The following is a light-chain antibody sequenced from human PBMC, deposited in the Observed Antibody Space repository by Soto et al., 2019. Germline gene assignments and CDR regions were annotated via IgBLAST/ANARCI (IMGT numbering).Light chain of an antibody. CDR2: DVS. Sequence: QSALTQPASVSGYPGQSITISCTGASSDIGTYNYVSWYQQHPGKAPKLLIYDVSGRPSGLSTRFSGSKSGNAASLTISGLQADDEADYYCSSYTSSGTLLFGTGTKLTVL. V-gene: IGLV2-14*01. J-gene: IGLJ1*01. CDR1: SSDIGTYNY. CDR3: SSYTSSGTLL.